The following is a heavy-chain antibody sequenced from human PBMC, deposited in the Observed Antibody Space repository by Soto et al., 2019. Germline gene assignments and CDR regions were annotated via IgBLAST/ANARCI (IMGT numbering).Heavy chain of an antibody. CDR3: AKDYCSSTGCYLDS. D-gene: IGHD2-2*01. CDR1: GFTFDDYA. Sequence: VQLVESGGGLVQPGRSLRLSCAASGFTFDDYAMHWVRQAPGKGLEWVCGINWNSGTIGYADSVKGRFTISRDNAKNSLYLQMNSLRAEDTALYYCAKDYCSSTGCYLDSWGQGTLVTVSS. J-gene: IGHJ4*02. CDR2: INWNSGTI. V-gene: IGHV3-9*01.